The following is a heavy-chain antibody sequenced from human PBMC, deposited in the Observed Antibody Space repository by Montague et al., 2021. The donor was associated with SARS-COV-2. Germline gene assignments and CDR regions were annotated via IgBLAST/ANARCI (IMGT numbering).Heavy chain of an antibody. J-gene: IGHJ6*02. CDR3: ARLKYGMDV. CDR2: TYLRSKWYN. CDR1: GDSVFELSPS. Sequence: CAISGDSVFELSPSSDWNTHSLPSRFELLCRTYLRSKWYNDHAVSVKSRISINPDTSKNQFSLQLNSVTPDDTAVYYCARLKYGMDVWGQGTTVTVSS. V-gene: IGHV6-1*01.